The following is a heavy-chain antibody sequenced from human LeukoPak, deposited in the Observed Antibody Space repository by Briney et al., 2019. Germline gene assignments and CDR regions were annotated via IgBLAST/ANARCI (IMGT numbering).Heavy chain of an antibody. CDR1: GGSISSSSYY. J-gene: IGHJ4*02. D-gene: IGHD5-18*01. Sequence: PSETLSLTCTVSGGSISSSSYYWGWIRQPPGKGLEWIGSIYYSGSTYYNPSLKSRVTMSVDTSKNQFSLKLSSVTAADTAVYYCARDEYTAMVHWGQGTLVTVSS. V-gene: IGHV4-39*07. CDR3: ARDEYTAMVH. CDR2: IYYSGST.